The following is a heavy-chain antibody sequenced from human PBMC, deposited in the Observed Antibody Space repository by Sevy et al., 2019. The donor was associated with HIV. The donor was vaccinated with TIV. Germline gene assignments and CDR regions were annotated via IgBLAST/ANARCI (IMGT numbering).Heavy chain of an antibody. D-gene: IGHD3-16*01. V-gene: IGHV1-2*02. CDR1: GYTFTAYY. CDR3: ARSGLFGDTTAYTY. J-gene: IGHJ4*02. CDR2: INPNSGDT. Sequence: ASVKVSCKAPGYTFTAYYMHWVRQAPGQGLEWMGWINPNSGDTNYAQKFQDRVTMTTDASISTAYMELSRLRSDDTAVYYCARSGLFGDTTAYTYWGQGTLVTVSS.